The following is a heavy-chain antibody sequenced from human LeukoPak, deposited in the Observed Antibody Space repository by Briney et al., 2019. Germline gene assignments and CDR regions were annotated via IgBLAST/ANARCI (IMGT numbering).Heavy chain of an antibody. J-gene: IGHJ3*02. Sequence: GASVKVSCKASGYTFTSYAISWVRQAPGQGLEWMGRIIPILGIANYAQKFQGRVTITADKSTSTAYMELSSLRSEDTAVYYCASSPETSYDILTGYPRAFDIWGQGTMVTVSS. D-gene: IGHD3-9*01. CDR2: IIPILGIA. CDR1: GYTFTSYA. CDR3: ASSPETSYDILTGYPRAFDI. V-gene: IGHV1-69*04.